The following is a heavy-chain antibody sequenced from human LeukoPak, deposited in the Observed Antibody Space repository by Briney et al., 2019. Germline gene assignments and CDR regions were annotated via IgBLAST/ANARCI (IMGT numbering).Heavy chain of an antibody. CDR3: ARDPYSGTYSVDLYYYYMDV. D-gene: IGHD1-26*01. Sequence: QLGGSLRLSCAASKFNFAMSWVRQTADKRLEWVSAIRGSGDATFYTDSVKGRFTISRDNAKNSLDLEMNSLRDEDTAVYYCARDPYSGTYSVDLYYYYMDVWGKGTTVTVSS. CDR2: IRGSGDAT. CDR1: KFNFA. V-gene: IGHV3-23*01. J-gene: IGHJ6*03.